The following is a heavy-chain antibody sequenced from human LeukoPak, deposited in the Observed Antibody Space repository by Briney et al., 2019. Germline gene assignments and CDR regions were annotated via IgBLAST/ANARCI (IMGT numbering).Heavy chain of an antibody. V-gene: IGHV1-3*01. CDR2: INAGNGNT. D-gene: IGHD6-13*01. CDR3: ARDYSSSWYKSVWFDP. J-gene: IGHJ5*02. Sequence: ASVKVSCKASGYTFTSYAMHWVRQAPGQRLEWMGWINAGNGNTKYSQKFQGRVTITRDTSASTAYMELSSLRSEDTAVYYCARDYSSSWYKSVWFDPWGQGTLVTVSS. CDR1: GYTFTSYA.